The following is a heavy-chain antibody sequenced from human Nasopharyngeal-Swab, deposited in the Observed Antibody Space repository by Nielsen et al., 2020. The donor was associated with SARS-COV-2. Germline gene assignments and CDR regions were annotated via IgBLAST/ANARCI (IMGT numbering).Heavy chain of an antibody. V-gene: IGHV3-9*01. CDR3: AKDICKNSGGSCSVYYYYYGMDV. D-gene: IGHD2-15*01. CDR2: ISWNSGSI. CDR1: GFTFDDYA. Sequence: SLKISCAASGFTFDDYAMHWVRQAPGKGLEWVSGISWNSGSIGYADSVKGRFTISRDNAKNSLYLQMNSLKAEDTALYYCAKDICKNSGGSCSVYYYYYGMDVWGQGTTVTVSS. J-gene: IGHJ6*02.